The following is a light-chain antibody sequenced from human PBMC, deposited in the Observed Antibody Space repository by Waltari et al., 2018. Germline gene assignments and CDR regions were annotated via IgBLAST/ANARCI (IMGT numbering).Light chain of an antibody. Sequence: QSALTQPRSVSGSPGQSVTISCTGTRSDVGAYDYVPWYQQRPGKAPQPNLYEVTERPSGVPDRFSGSKSDNKASLTISGLQADDEADYYCCSYAGRYTNYVFGSGTKVTVL. V-gene: IGLV2-11*01. J-gene: IGLJ1*01. CDR3: CSYAGRYTNYV. CDR2: EVT. CDR1: RSDVGAYDY.